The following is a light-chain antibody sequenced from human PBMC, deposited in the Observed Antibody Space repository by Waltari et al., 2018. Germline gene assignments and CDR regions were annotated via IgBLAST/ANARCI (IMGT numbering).Light chain of an antibody. CDR1: GNDVGGFNY. CDR2: EVT. Sequence: QSALTQPRSVAGSLGQSVTISCTGTGNDVGGFNYVSWYQLQPGKAPNFICYEVTKRPSGVPLRFSASKSGNTASLIISGLQAEDEADYSCCSYAGRSTLTFGGGTKLTVL. V-gene: IGLV2-11*01. J-gene: IGLJ3*02. CDR3: CSYAGRSTLT.